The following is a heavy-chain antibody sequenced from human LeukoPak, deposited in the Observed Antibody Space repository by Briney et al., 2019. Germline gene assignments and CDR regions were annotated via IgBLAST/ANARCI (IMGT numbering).Heavy chain of an antibody. D-gene: IGHD1-20*01. V-gene: IGHV4-4*02. CDR2: IYHSGST. CDR3: ARGGITGTTGAFDI. J-gene: IGHJ3*02. Sequence: SETLSLTCAVSGGSISSSNWWSWVRQPPGKGLEWIGGIYHSGSTNYNPSLKSRVTISVDKSKNQFSLKLSSVTAADTAVYYCARGGITGTTGAFDIWGQGTMVTVSS. CDR1: GGSISSSNW.